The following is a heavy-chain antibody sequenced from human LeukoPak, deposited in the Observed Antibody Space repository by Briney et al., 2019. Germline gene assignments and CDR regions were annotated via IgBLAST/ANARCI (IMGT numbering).Heavy chain of an antibody. D-gene: IGHD3-3*01. CDR2: INHSGST. J-gene: IGHJ3*02. V-gene: IGHV4-34*01. CDR1: GGSFSGYY. Sequence: PSETLSLTCAVYGGSFSGYYWSWIRQPPGKGLEWIGEINHSGSTNYNPSLKSRVTISVDTSKNQFSLKLSSVTAADTAVYYCARGSFPYYDFWSGYYTGRNDAFDIWGQGTMVTASS. CDR3: ARGSFPYYDFWSGYYTGRNDAFDI.